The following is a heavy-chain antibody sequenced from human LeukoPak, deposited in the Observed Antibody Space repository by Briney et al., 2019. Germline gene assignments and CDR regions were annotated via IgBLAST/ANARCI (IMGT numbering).Heavy chain of an antibody. CDR1: GFTFSSYG. V-gene: IGHV3-23*01. CDR2: ISGSGGST. J-gene: IGHJ3*02. CDR3: ARTAVLQWLVFGAFDI. Sequence: GGSLRLSCAASGFTFSSYGMSWVRQAPGKGLEWVSAISGSGGSTYYADSVKGRFTISRDNSKNTLYLQMNSLRAEDTAVYYCARTAVLQWLVFGAFDIWGQGTMVTVSS. D-gene: IGHD6-19*01.